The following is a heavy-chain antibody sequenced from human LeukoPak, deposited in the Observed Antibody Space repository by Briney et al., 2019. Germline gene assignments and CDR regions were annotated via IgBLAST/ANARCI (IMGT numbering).Heavy chain of an antibody. J-gene: IGHJ4*02. Sequence: GGSLRLSCAASGFTFSSYGMHWVRQAPGKGLEWVAVILSDGSKEFYTDSVKGRFTISRDNSKNTLYLQMNSLRAEDTAVYYCAKDWSTTTEDDYWGQGTLVTVSS. CDR3: AKDWSTTTEDDY. CDR2: ILSDGSKE. CDR1: GFTFSSYG. D-gene: IGHD4-17*01. V-gene: IGHV3-33*06.